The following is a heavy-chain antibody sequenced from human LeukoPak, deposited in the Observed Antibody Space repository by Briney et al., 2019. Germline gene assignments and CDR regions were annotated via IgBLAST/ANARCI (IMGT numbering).Heavy chain of an antibody. V-gene: IGHV3-13*01. D-gene: IGHD3-10*01. CDR2: ISPAGHT. J-gene: IGHJ6*02. CDR1: GFSLSRYD. Sequence: GGSLRLSCAASGFSLSRYDMHWVRQPTGGGLEWVSTISPAGHTYYPDSVKGRFTISRENAKYSLFLQLNNLRAGDTAVYFCASEESRGVYGMDVWGQGTTVTVSS. CDR3: ASEESRGVYGMDV.